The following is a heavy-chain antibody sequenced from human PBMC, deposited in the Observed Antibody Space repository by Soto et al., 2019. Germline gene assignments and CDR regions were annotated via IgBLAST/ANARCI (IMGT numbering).Heavy chain of an antibody. J-gene: IGHJ4*02. CDR1: GYTFTSYG. D-gene: IGHD1-26*01. Sequence: ASVKVSCKASGYTFTSYGISWVRQAPGQGLEWMGWISAYNGNRNYAQKVQGRVTMTTDTSTNTAYMELRSLRSDDTAVYYCARDQVGATGDYWGQGTMVTVSS. CDR2: ISAYNGNR. V-gene: IGHV1-18*01. CDR3: ARDQVGATGDY.